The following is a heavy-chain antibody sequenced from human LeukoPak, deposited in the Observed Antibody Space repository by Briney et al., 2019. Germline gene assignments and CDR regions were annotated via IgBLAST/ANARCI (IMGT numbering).Heavy chain of an antibody. V-gene: IGHV4-39*02. J-gene: IGHJ5*02. CDR3: ARDRRDGYNSNWFDP. CDR1: GGSISSSGYY. D-gene: IGHD5-24*01. Sequence: SETLSLTCTVSGGSISSSGYYWGWLRQPPGKGLEWIGSVYYSGSTYYNPSLKRRVTISVDTSKNQFSLKLSSVTAADTAVYYCARDRRDGYNSNWFDPWGQGTLVTVSS. CDR2: VYYSGST.